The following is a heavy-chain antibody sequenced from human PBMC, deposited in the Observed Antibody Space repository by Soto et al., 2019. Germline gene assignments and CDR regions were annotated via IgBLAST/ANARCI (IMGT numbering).Heavy chain of an antibody. D-gene: IGHD3-3*01. J-gene: IGHJ6*02. Sequence: PGGSLRLSCSASGFTFSSYAMHWVRQAPGKGLGYVSAISSNGGSTYYADSVKGRFTISRDNSKNTLYLQMSSLRAEDTAVYCCVKDIFEEAFPYYYYGMDVWGQGTTVTVSS. CDR1: GFTFSSYA. CDR2: ISSNGGST. V-gene: IGHV3-64D*08. CDR3: VKDIFEEAFPYYYYGMDV.